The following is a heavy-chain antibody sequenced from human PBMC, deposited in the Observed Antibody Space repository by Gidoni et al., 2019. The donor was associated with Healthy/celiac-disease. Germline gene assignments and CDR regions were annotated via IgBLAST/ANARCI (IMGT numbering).Heavy chain of an antibody. CDR2: ISRSSSYI. V-gene: IGHV3-21*01. D-gene: IGHD3-10*01. CDR3: ARDTSGSYYTNWFDP. J-gene: IGHJ5*02. CDR1: GFTFSSYS. Sequence: EVQLVESGGGLVKPGGSLRLSCAASGFTFSSYSMNWFRQAPGKGLEWVSSISRSSSYIYYADSGKGRFTISRDNAKNSLYLQMNSLRAEDTAVYYCARDTSGSYYTNWFDPWGQGTLVTVSS.